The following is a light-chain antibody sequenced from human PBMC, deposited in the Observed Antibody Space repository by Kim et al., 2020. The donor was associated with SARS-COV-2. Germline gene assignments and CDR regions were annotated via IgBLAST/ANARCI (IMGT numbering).Light chain of an antibody. CDR3: QQRSNWPLT. J-gene: IGKJ4*01. Sequence: LSPGERATPSCRASQSVSSYLAWYQQKPGQAPRLLIYDASNRPTDIPARFSGSGSETDFTLTISSLQPEDFAVYYCQQRSNWPLTFGGGTKVDIK. CDR1: QSVSSY. CDR2: DAS. V-gene: IGKV3-11*01.